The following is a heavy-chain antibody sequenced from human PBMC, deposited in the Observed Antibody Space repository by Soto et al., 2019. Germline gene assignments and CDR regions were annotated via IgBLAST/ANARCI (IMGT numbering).Heavy chain of an antibody. CDR1: GFTFNSYG. CDR2: ISYDGNNI. CDR3: AKDVGYCTNGVCLYNWFDP. J-gene: IGHJ5*02. V-gene: IGHV3-30*18. Sequence: SLRLSCAASGFTFNSYGIHWVRQAPGKALEWVAVISYDGNNIYYGDSVQGRFTISRDNSKNTIYLQMNSFRAEDTAVYYCAKDVGYCTNGVCLYNWFDPWGQGTLVTVSS. D-gene: IGHD2-8*01.